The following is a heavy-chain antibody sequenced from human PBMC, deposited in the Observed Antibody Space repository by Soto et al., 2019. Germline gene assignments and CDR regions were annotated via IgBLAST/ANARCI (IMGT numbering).Heavy chain of an antibody. CDR1: GYTFRNHW. J-gene: IGHJ4*02. CDR3: ATAEVDY. CDR2: MNSDGSII. Sequence: HPGGSLRLSCAVAGYTFRNHWMHWVRQAPGKGLEWVSRMNSDGSIIDYKDSVKGRFTVSRDNAKNTLYLQMNSLRVEDTAVYYCATAEVDYWGPGTLVTVSS. V-gene: IGHV3-74*01.